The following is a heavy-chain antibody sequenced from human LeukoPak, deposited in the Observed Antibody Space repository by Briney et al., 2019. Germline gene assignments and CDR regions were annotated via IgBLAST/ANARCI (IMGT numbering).Heavy chain of an antibody. V-gene: IGHV4-59*01. J-gene: IGHJ3*02. Sequence: SETLSLTCTVSGGSISSYYWSWIRQPPGKGLEWIGYIYYSGSTNYNPSLKRRVTISVDTSKNQFSLKLSSVTAADTAVYYCAREKLGYCSSTSCYSRKYHAFDIWGQGTMVTVSS. D-gene: IGHD2-2*01. CDR2: IYYSGST. CDR3: AREKLGYCSSTSCYSRKYHAFDI. CDR1: GGSISSYY.